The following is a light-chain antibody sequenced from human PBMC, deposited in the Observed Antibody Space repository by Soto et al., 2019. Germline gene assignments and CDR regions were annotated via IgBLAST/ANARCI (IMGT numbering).Light chain of an antibody. CDR2: LEGSGTY. CDR3: ETWDSNTRV. CDR1: SGHSSFI. Sequence: QPVLTQSSSASASLGSSVNLTCTLISGHSSFIIAWHQQQPGKAPRYWMKLEGSGTYNKGSGVPDRFSGSSSGADRYLTISNLQSEDEAAYYCETWDSNTRVFGGGTKVTVL. J-gene: IGLJ3*02. V-gene: IGLV4-60*03.